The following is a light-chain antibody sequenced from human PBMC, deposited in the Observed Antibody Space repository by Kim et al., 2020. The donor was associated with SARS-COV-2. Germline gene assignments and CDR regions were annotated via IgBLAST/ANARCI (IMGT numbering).Light chain of an antibody. CDR1: QSSRSIY. V-gene: IGKV3-20*01. Sequence: TLSLSPGEGATLSCRASQSSRSIYLAWYQQKPGQAPRLLIYGASKRATGIPNRFSGSGSGTDFTLTISRLEPDDFAVYYCQQYDSAFGGGTRVEI. CDR3: QQYDSA. CDR2: GAS. J-gene: IGKJ4*01.